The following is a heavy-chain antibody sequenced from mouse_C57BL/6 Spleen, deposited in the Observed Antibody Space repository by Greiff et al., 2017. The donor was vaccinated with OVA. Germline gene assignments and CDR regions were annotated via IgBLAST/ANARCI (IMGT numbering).Heavy chain of an antibody. CDR3: ARGDYDERAWFAY. Sequence: VQLQQSGPELVKPGASVKISCKASGYTFTDYYMNWVKQSHGKSLEWIGDINPNNGGTSYNQKFKGKATLTVDKSSSTAYMELRSLTSEDSAVYYCARGDYDERAWFAYGAKGLWSLSLQ. CDR1: GYTFTDYY. D-gene: IGHD2-4*01. V-gene: IGHV1-26*01. J-gene: IGHJ3*01. CDR2: INPNNGGT.